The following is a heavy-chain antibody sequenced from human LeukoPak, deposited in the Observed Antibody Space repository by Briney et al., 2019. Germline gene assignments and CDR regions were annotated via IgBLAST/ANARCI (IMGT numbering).Heavy chain of an antibody. D-gene: IGHD3-10*01. CDR1: GGSISSSSYY. J-gene: IGHJ3*02. V-gene: IGHV4-61*02. Sequence: SETLSLTCTVSGGSISSSSYYWSWIRQPAGKGLEWIGRIYTSGSTNCNPSLKSRVTMSVDTSKNQFSLKLSSVTAADTAVYYCARVHPPTLMVRGVIGAFDIWGQGTMVTVSS. CDR2: IYTSGST. CDR3: ARVHPPTLMVRGVIGAFDI.